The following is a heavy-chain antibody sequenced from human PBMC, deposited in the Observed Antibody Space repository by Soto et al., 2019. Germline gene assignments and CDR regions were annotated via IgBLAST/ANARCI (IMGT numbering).Heavy chain of an antibody. D-gene: IGHD3-22*01. CDR1: GDSISSYY. CDR2: IYFSGTT. Sequence: SETLSLTCTVSGDSISSYYWSWIRQPPGKGLEWIGYIYFSGTTKYNPSLRSRVTISVDTSKNRFSLKLSSVTAADTAVYYCARRTYHYDSSGYWFDSWGQGILVTVSS. CDR3: ARRTYHYDSSGYWFDS. J-gene: IGHJ5*01. V-gene: IGHV4-59*08.